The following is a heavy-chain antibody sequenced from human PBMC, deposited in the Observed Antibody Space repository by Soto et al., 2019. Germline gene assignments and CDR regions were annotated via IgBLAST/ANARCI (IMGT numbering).Heavy chain of an antibody. CDR3: ASSFTRGVGDRAFDY. V-gene: IGHV3-66*01. D-gene: IGHD3-10*01. CDR2: LYSGGYT. J-gene: IGHJ4*02. Sequence: SLRLSCAASGFTVSSKYMSWVRQAPGKGLEWVSVLYSGGYTYYADSVKGRFTISRDNSKNTLYLQMNSLRAEDTAVYYCASSFTRGVGDRAFDYWGQGTLVTVSS. CDR1: GFTVSSKY.